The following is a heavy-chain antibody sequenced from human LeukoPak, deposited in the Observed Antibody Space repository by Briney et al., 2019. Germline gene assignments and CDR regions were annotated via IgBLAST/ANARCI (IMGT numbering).Heavy chain of an antibody. CDR1: GCAISNHH. CDR3: ASWNMCSARAFDI. CDR2: IYYSGST. V-gene: IGHV4-59*11. J-gene: IGHJ3*02. Sequence: SETLSLTCTVSGCAISNHHWSWIRQPPGKGLEWIGYIYYSGSTNYNPSLESRVTISVDTSKNQFSLKLSSVPAADTSVYFCASWNMCSARAFDIWVRGTMVTVSS. D-gene: IGHD2/OR15-2a*01.